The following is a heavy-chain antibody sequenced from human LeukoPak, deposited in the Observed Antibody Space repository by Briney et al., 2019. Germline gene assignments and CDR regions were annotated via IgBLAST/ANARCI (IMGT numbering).Heavy chain of an antibody. CDR1: GYTFTTYN. V-gene: IGHV1-2*02. CDR2: INPNSGGT. Sequence: ASVKVSCKASGYTFTTYNINWVRQAPGQGLEWMGWINPNSGGTNYAQKFQGRVTMTRDTSISTAYMELSRLRSDDTAVYYCARDGGSGPVILFDYWGQGTLVTVSS. CDR3: ARDGGSGPVILFDY. D-gene: IGHD3-16*01. J-gene: IGHJ4*02.